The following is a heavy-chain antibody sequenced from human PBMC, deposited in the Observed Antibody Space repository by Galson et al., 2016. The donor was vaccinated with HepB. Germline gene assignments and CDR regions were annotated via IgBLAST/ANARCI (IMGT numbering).Heavy chain of an antibody. Sequence: QSGAEVKAPGESLRISCEGSGYTFTSYWISWVRQMPGKGLEWMGRVDPSDSYSLYSPSFQGHVTISADKSISTAYLPWSSLKPSDTAIYYCARQGGEVVGATFSYDYMDVWGKGTTVTVSS. CDR1: GYTFTSYW. CDR2: VDPSDSYS. J-gene: IGHJ6*03. V-gene: IGHV5-10-1*01. D-gene: IGHD1-26*01. CDR3: ARQGGEVVGATFSYDYMDV.